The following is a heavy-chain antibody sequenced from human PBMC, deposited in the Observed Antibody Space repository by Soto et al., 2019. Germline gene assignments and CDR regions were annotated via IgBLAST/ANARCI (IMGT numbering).Heavy chain of an antibody. CDR1: GGSFSGYY. CDR2: INHIGRT. J-gene: IGHJ6*02. D-gene: IGHD2-15*01. V-gene: IGHV4-34*01. Sequence: SETLSLTCGVYGGSFSGYYWTWIRQPPGKGLEWIGEINHIGRTNYNPSLKSRVTTVLDTSKNQFSLKLTSVTAADTAVYYCLMVTFSAMDAWCQGTTVTVSS. CDR3: LMVTFSAMDA.